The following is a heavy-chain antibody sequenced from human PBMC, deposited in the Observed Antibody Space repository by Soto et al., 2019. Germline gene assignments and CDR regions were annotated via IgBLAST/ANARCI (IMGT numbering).Heavy chain of an antibody. V-gene: IGHV4-34*01. CDR1: GGSFSGYY. CDR3: ARVNIVVVPAAIPVDYYYYGMDV. D-gene: IGHD2-2*02. CDR2: INHSGST. Sequence: PSETLSLTCAVYGGSFSGYYWSWIRQPPGKGLEWIGEINHSGSTNYNPSLKSRVSISVDTSKNQFSLKLSSVTAADTAVYYCARVNIVVVPAAIPVDYYYYGMDVWGQGTTVTVSS. J-gene: IGHJ6*02.